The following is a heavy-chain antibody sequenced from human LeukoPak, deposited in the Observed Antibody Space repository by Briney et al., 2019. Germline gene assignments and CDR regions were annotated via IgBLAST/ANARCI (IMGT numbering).Heavy chain of an antibody. V-gene: IGHV4-34*01. D-gene: IGHD3-22*01. J-gene: IGHJ5*02. CDR3: ARGRSSVRTMIVVVTRINWFDP. CDR1: GGSSSGYY. Sequence: NASETLSLXCAVYGGSSSGYYWSWIRRPPGKGLESIGEINHSGSTNYNPSLKSRVTISVDTSKNQFSLKLSSVTAADTAVYYCARGRSSVRTMIVVVTRINWFDPWGQGTLVTVSS. CDR2: INHSGST.